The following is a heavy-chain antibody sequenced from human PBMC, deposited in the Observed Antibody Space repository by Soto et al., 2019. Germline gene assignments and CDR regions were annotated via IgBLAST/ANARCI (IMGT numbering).Heavy chain of an antibody. J-gene: IGHJ4*02. CDR1: GYTFTSYG. CDR3: ARDGYYDSSGYRSDFDY. Sequence: GASVKVSCKASGYTFTSYGISWVRQAPGQGLEWMGWISAYNGNTNYAQKLQGRVTMTTDISTSTAYMELRSLRSDDTAVYYCARDGYYDSSGYRSDFDYWGQGTLVTVSS. V-gene: IGHV1-18*01. CDR2: ISAYNGNT. D-gene: IGHD3-22*01.